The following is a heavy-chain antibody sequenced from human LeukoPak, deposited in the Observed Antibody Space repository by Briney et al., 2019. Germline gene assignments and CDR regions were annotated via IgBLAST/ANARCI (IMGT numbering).Heavy chain of an antibody. CDR3: ATFTIFGVVIRPFDY. CDR2: FGPEDGET. J-gene: IGHJ4*02. Sequence: ASVKVSCKVSGYTLTELSMHWVRQAPGKGLEWMGGFGPEDGETIYAQKFQGRVTMTEDTSTDTAYMELSSLRSEDTAVYYCATFTIFGVVIRPFDYWGQGTLVTVSS. V-gene: IGHV1-24*01. D-gene: IGHD3-3*01. CDR1: GYTLTELS.